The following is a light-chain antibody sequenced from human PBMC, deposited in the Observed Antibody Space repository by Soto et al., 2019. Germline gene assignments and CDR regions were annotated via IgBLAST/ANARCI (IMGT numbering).Light chain of an antibody. CDR2: DAS. J-gene: IGKJ1*01. Sequence: DIQMTQSPSTLSASVGDRVTIACRASQSIRRCLAWYQHKPGKAPKLLIYDASSLASGVPSRFSGIGSGTEFTLTISSLQPDDFATYYCQQYKSYWAFGQGTKVDIK. V-gene: IGKV1-5*01. CDR1: QSIRRC. CDR3: QQYKSYWA.